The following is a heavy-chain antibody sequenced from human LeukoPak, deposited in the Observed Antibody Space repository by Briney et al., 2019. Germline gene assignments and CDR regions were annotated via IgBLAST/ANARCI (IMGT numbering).Heavy chain of an antibody. V-gene: IGHV4-39*01. J-gene: IGHJ4*02. D-gene: IGHD1-14*01. Sequence: SETLSLTCTVSGGSISSGDYYWGWIRQPPGKGLEWIGSIYYSGNTYYNPSLKSRVTVSVDTSKNQFSLKLSSMTAADTAVYYCARHFTDGRNGPGDYWGQGTLVTVSS. CDR3: ARHFTDGRNGPGDY. CDR1: GGSISSGDYY. CDR2: IYYSGNT.